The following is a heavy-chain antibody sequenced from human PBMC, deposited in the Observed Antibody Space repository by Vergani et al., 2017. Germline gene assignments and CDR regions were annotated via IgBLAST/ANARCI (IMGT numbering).Heavy chain of an antibody. CDR2: VDPEDGET. Sequence: EVQLVQSGAEVKKPVATMKISCKVSGYTFTDHYMHWVKQAPGKGLEWMGLVDPEDGETLYAEKFKGRVTIAAETSTDTAHLELSSLRSEDTAVYYCATPQTVTTGGMEVWVQGTTVIVSS. CDR1: GYTFTDHY. D-gene: IGHD4-17*01. V-gene: IGHV1-69-2*01. CDR3: ATPQTVTTGGMEV. J-gene: IGHJ6*02.